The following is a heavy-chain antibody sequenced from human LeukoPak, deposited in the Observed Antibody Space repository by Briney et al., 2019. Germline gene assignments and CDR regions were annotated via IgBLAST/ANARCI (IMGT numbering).Heavy chain of an antibody. CDR1: GSTFSGST. V-gene: IGHV3-73*01. CDR3: AKDRVAVAGPNDAFDI. CDR2: VKSRADSYAT. D-gene: IGHD6-19*01. Sequence: GGSLKLSCPASGSTFSGSTMHWVRQAPGKGLEWVGRVKSRADSYATSYAASVKGRFIISRDDSENTAYLQMNSLKTEDTAVYYCAKDRVAVAGPNDAFDIWGQRTMVTVSS. J-gene: IGHJ3*02.